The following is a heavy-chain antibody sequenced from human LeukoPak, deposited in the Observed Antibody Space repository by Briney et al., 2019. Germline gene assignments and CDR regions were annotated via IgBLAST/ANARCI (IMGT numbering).Heavy chain of an antibody. Sequence: SVKVSCKASGYTFTSYGISWVRQAPGQGLEWMGGIIPIFGTANYAQKFQGRVTITADESTSTAYMELSSLRSEDTAVYYCARGEAPSQQLVPEYYFDYWGQGTLVTVSS. D-gene: IGHD6-13*01. CDR1: GYTFTSYG. CDR2: IIPIFGTA. CDR3: ARGEAPSQQLVPEYYFDY. V-gene: IGHV1-69*13. J-gene: IGHJ4*02.